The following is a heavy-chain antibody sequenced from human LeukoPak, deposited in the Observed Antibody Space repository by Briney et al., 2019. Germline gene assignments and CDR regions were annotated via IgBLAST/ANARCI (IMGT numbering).Heavy chain of an antibody. D-gene: IGHD2-15*01. CDR3: ARYWRDAFDI. CDR1: GSTFSSYA. CDR2: ISYDGSNK. J-gene: IGHJ3*02. Sequence: GRSLRLSCAASGSTFSSYAMHWVRQAPGKGLEWVAVISYDGSNKYYADSVKGRFTISRDNSKNTLYLQMNSLRAEDTAVYYCARYWRDAFDIWGQGTMVTVSS. V-gene: IGHV3-30*04.